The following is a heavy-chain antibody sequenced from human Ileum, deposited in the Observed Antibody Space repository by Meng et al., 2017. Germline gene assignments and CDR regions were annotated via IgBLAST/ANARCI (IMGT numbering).Heavy chain of an antibody. CDR2: IFQSGRT. CDR3: ATSNDRDVYYLGY. Sequence: QWPVRGSGARLVNPRGTLSPTGPVPGPWWSWVRQPPGKGLEWIGEIFQSGRTNYNPSLKSRVTISIDKSKSQISLQLSAVTAADTAVYSCATSNDRDVYYLGYWGQGTLVTVSS. V-gene: IGHV4-4*01. D-gene: IGHD3-22*01. J-gene: IGHJ4*02. CDR1: GPW.